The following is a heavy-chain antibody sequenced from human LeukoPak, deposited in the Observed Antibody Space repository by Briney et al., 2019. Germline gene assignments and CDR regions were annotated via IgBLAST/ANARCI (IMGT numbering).Heavy chain of an antibody. J-gene: IGHJ5*02. D-gene: IGHD3-3*01. CDR2: IYTRGPP. CDR1: GGSISSGSYS. V-gene: IGHV4-61*02. CDR3: ARGGGYDFWSGYYSWSDP. Sequence: PSQTLSLTCTVSGGSISSGSYSWSWIRPPAGWGLEWIGRIYTRGPPNYNPSLKSRVTISVDTSKNQFSLKRSSVTAADTAVYYCARGGGYDFWSGYYSWSDPWGQGTLVTVSS.